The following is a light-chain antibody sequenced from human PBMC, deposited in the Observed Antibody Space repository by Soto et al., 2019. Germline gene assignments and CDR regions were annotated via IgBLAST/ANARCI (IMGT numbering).Light chain of an antibody. CDR3: SSYAGSNDV. CDR2: EVS. V-gene: IGLV2-8*01. J-gene: IGLJ1*01. CDR1: SSDVGGYNY. Sequence: SALTQPPSASGSPGQSVTISCTGTSSDVGGYNYVSWYQQHPGKAPKLMIYEVSKRPSGVPDRFSGSKSGNTASLTVSGLQAEDEDDYYCSSYAGSNDVFGTGTKVTVL.